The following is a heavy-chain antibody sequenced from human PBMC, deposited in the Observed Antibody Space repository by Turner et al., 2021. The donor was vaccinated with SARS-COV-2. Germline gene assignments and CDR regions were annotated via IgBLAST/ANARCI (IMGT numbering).Heavy chain of an antibody. Sequence: QVQMVQSEAEVKKTGGSVKVSCEISGYTLTELSMYWVRQAPGKGLEWMGGFDPEDGETIYAQNFQGRFTMTEDTSTDTAYMELSSLRSEDTAVYFCATGYQLRVNWFDPWGHGTLVTVSS. CDR2: FDPEDGET. CDR1: GYTLTELS. J-gene: IGHJ5*02. CDR3: ATGYQLRVNWFDP. V-gene: IGHV1-24*01. D-gene: IGHD2-2*01.